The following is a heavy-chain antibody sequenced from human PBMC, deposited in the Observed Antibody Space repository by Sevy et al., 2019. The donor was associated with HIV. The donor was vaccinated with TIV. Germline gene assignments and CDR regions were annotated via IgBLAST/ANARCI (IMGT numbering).Heavy chain of an antibody. CDR1: GFTFSSYS. CDR2: ISSSSYI. CDR3: ARDHDILTGYYRNGPDAFDI. V-gene: IGHV3-21*01. D-gene: IGHD3-9*01. Sequence: GGSLRLSCAASGFTFSSYSMNWVRQAPGKGLEWVSSISSSSYIYYADSVKGRFTISRDNAKNSLYLKMNSLRAEDTAVYYCARDHDILTGYYRNGPDAFDIWGQGTMVTVSS. J-gene: IGHJ3*02.